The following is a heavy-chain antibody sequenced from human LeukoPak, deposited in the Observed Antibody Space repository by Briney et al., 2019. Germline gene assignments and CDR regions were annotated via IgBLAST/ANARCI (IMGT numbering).Heavy chain of an antibody. CDR3: AHSPELLIAAFFDY. CDR1: GFSLSTSGVG. V-gene: IGHV2-5*02. Sequence: SGPTLVKPTQTLTLTCTFSGFSLSTSGVGVGWIRQPPGRAPEWLALIYWDDDKRYSPSLKSRLTITKDTSKNQVVLTMTNMDPVDTATYYCAHSPELLIAAFFDYWGQGTLVTVSS. D-gene: IGHD6-13*01. CDR2: IYWDDDK. J-gene: IGHJ4*02.